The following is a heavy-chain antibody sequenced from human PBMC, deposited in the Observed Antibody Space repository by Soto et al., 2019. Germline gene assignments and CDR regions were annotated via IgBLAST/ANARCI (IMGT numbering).Heavy chain of an antibody. CDR1: GGSVSSGSYY. CDR3: ARAYTGSIV. Sequence: SETLSLTCTVSGGSVSSGSYYWSWIRQPPGKGLEWIGYIYYSGSTNYNPSLKSRVTISVDTSKNQFSLKLSSVTAADTAVYYCARAYTGSIVWGQGTLVTTPQ. D-gene: IGHD1-1*01. CDR2: IYYSGST. J-gene: IGHJ4*02. V-gene: IGHV4-61*01.